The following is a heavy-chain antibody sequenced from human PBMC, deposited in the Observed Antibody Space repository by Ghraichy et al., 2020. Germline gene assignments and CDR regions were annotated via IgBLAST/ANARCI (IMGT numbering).Heavy chain of an antibody. V-gene: IGHV1-24*01. CDR3: ASAAGSFVF. J-gene: IGHJ4*02. CDR1: GYTLTELS. Sequence: ASVKVSCKVSGYTLTELSMHWVRQAPGRGLEWMGGFYPEESGIIYAQKLQGRVTMTEDTSTETAYMELRSLRSEDTAVYYCASAAGSFVFWGQGTLVTVSS. CDR2: FYPEESGI. D-gene: IGHD2/OR15-2a*01.